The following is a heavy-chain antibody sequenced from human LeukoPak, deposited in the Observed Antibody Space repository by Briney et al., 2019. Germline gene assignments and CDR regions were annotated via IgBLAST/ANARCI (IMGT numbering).Heavy chain of an antibody. CDR1: GFTFSRHW. J-gene: IGHJ4*03. V-gene: IGHV4-34*01. Sequence: GSLRLSCAASGFTFSRHWMTWIRQSPGKGLEWIAEINHRGDTNYNPSVKSRVSISVDTSKNQFSLKVTSLTAADTAVYYCARGPTISETGYFDYWGQGTLVTVSS. D-gene: IGHD1-1*01. CDR3: ARGPTISETGYFDY. CDR2: INHRGDT.